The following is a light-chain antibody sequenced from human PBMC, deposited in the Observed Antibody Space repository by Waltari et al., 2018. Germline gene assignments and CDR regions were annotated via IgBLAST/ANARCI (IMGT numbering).Light chain of an antibody. Sequence: DTEMTQSPSSLSAPVGDRVTITCWASETIRIYLNWYQQKPGKAPKLLINTASRLQSGVPSRFSGSGSGTDFTLTISTLQHEDFATYYGQQSYSIPLTFGGGTKVEIK. V-gene: IGKV1-39*01. CDR2: TAS. CDR1: ETIRIY. CDR3: QQSYSIPLT. J-gene: IGKJ4*01.